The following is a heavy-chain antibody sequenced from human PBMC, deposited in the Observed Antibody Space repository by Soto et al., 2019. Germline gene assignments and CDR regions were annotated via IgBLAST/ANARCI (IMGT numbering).Heavy chain of an antibody. J-gene: IGHJ4*02. D-gene: IGHD6-6*01. V-gene: IGHV3-74*01. CDR1: GFTFSRYW. Sequence: GGSLRLSCAASGFTFSRYWMHWVRQAPGKGLVWVSRINSDVSSTNYADSVKGRFTISRDNAKNTLYLQMNSLRDEDTAVYYCAKRDSSSGVFDSWGQGTLVTVSS. CDR2: INSDVSST. CDR3: AKRDSSSGVFDS.